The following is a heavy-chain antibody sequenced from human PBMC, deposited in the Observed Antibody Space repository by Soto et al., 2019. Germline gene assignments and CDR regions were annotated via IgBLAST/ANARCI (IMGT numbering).Heavy chain of an antibody. V-gene: IGHV4-34*01. CDR2: INHSGST. CDR3: ARGGRGRTGTTSLDY. Sequence: SETLSLTCAVYGGSFSGYYWSWIRQPPGKGLEWIGEINHSGSTNYNPSLKSLVTISVDTSKNQFSLKLSSVTAADTAVYYFARGGRGRTGTTSLDYWGQGTLVTVSS. D-gene: IGHD1-1*01. CDR1: GGSFSGYY. J-gene: IGHJ4*02.